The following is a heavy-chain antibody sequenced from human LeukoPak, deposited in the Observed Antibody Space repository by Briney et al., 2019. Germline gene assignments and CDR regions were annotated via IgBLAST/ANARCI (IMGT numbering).Heavy chain of an antibody. CDR2: INHRGGT. V-gene: IGHV4-4*02. D-gene: IGHD1-26*01. J-gene: IGHJ4*02. CDR3: ASSVGSTDY. CDR1: GGSISSSNW. Sequence: PSETLSLTCAVSGGSISSSNWWSWVRQPPGKGLEWIGEINHRGGTNLNPSLKSRVTLSVDTSKYQFSLKLTSVTAADAAVYYCASSVGSTDYWGQGTLVTVSS.